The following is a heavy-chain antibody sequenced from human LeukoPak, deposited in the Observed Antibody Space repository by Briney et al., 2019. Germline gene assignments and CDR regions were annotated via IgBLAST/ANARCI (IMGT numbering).Heavy chain of an antibody. CDR2: ISSSSSYT. CDR3: ARDRYAYGSGSYFDY. CDR1: GFTFSDYY. Sequence: AGGSLRLSCAASGFTFSDYYMSWIRQAPGKGLEWVSYISSSSSYTNYADSVKGRFTISRDNAKNSLYLLMNSLRAEDTAVYYCARDRYAYGSGSYFDYWGQGTLVTVSS. J-gene: IGHJ4*02. D-gene: IGHD3-10*01. V-gene: IGHV3-11*06.